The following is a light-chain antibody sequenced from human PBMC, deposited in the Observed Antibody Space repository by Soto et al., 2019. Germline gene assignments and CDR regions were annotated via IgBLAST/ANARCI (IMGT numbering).Light chain of an antibody. CDR2: GAS. CDR1: QGISTW. J-gene: IGKJ1*01. V-gene: IGKV1-5*01. Sequence: DIQLTQSPSFLSASVGDRVTITCRASQGISTWLAWYQQKPGKPPKVLIYGASNLQSGVPSRFSGSGSGTEFTLTISSLQPDDFATYYCQHYNSYSEAFGQGTKVDIK. CDR3: QHYNSYSEA.